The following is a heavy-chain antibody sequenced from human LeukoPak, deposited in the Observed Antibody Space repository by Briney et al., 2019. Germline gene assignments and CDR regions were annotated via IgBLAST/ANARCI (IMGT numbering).Heavy chain of an antibody. Sequence: GGSLRLSCAASGFTFSDYTMSWVRQAPGKGLEWVSFIYSDNTHYSDSVKGRFTISRDNSKNTLYLQMNSLRAEDTAVYYCARRAGAYSHPYDYWGQGTLVTVSS. CDR1: GFTFSDYT. CDR2: IYSDNT. V-gene: IGHV3-53*01. D-gene: IGHD4/OR15-4a*01. CDR3: ARRAGAYSHPYDY. J-gene: IGHJ4*02.